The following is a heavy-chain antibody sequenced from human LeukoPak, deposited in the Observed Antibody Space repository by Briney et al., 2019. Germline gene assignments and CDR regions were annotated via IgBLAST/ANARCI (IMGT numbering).Heavy chain of an antibody. CDR1: GYTFTSYD. CDR2: MSPNSGNT. D-gene: IGHD7-27*01. J-gene: IGHJ4*02. V-gene: IGHV1-8*01. Sequence: ASVKVSCKASGYTFTSYDINWVRQATGQGLEWMGWMSPNSGNTGYAQKFQGRVTMTRDTFINTAYMELSSLRSEDTAVYYCARGPPNWGFDYWGPGTLVTVSS. CDR3: ARGPPNWGFDY.